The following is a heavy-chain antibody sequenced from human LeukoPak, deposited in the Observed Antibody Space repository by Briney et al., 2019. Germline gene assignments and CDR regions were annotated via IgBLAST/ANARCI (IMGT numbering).Heavy chain of an antibody. CDR2: ISSSGSTI. D-gene: IGHD3-22*01. CDR3: ARDPDWDSSGYYWDY. J-gene: IGHJ4*02. CDR1: GFTFSSYE. Sequence: PGGSLRLSCAASGFTFSSYEMNWVRQAPGNGLEWVSYISSSGSTIYYADSVKGRFTISRDNAKNSLYLQMNSLRAEDTAVYYCARDPDWDSSGYYWDYWGQGTLVTVSS. V-gene: IGHV3-48*03.